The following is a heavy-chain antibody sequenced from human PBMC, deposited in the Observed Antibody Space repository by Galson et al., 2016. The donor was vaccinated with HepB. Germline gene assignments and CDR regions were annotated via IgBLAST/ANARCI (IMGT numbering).Heavy chain of an antibody. Sequence: ETLSLTCGVNGGSFNPCYWSWIRQPPGKGLEWIGEVNHSGSTKYNPSLKSRVTISVDTSKSQFSLNLTSMTAADTAVYYCARVGVAATNWFDAWGQGTLLTVSS. D-gene: IGHD2-15*01. V-gene: IGHV4-34*01. CDR1: GGSFNPCY. CDR2: VNHSGST. CDR3: ARVGVAATNWFDA. J-gene: IGHJ5*02.